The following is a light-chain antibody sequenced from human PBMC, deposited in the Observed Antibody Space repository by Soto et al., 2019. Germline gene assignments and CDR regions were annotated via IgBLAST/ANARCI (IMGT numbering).Light chain of an antibody. CDR3: QHYDRPPT. CDR1: QSISSSH. V-gene: IGKV3-20*01. J-gene: IGKJ5*01. Sequence: EIVLTQSPGTLSLSPGERATLSCRASQSISSSHLAWYQQKPGQAPRLLIYGVSSRATGIPDRFSGSGSGTDFTLTISRLEPEDFAVYSCQHYDRPPTFGQGTRLDIK. CDR2: GVS.